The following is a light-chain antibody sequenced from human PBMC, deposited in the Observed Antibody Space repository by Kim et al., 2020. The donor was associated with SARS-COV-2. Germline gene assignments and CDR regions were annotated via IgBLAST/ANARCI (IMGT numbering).Light chain of an antibody. CDR3: QQYNNWPPRKT. J-gene: IGKJ1*01. V-gene: IGKV3-15*01. Sequence: AGEKATLSCRASQSVSSNLAWYQQKPGQAPRLLIDGASTRATGIPARFSGSGSGTEFTLTISSLQSEDFAVYYCQQYNNWPPRKTFGQGTKVDIK. CDR1: QSVSSN. CDR2: GAS.